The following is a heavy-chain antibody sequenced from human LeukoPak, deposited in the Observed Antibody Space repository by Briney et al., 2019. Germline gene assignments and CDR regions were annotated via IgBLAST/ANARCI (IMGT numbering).Heavy chain of an antibody. CDR1: GGYISSSSYY. Sequence: SETLSLTCTVSGGYISSSSYYWGWIRQPPGKGLEWIGSIYYSGSTYYKPTLKTRVTLSVDTSQDHFSLSLTSVTAADTAVYYCARGRHSGTYYFDSWGQGTLVTVSS. CDR2: IYYSGST. J-gene: IGHJ4*02. D-gene: IGHD1-26*01. V-gene: IGHV4-39*02. CDR3: ARGRHSGTYYFDS.